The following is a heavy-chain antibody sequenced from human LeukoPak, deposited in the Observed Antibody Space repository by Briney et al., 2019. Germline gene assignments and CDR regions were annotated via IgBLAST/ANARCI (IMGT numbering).Heavy chain of an antibody. V-gene: IGHV3-66*01. CDR3: ARDFESYSYFDY. Sequence: PGGSLRLSCAASGFTVSSNYMSWVRQAPGKGLEWVSLIYSCGSTYYADSVKGRFTISRDNSKNTLYLQMHSLRAEDTAVYYCARDFESYSYFDYWGQGTLVTVSS. CDR1: GFTVSSNY. CDR2: IYSCGST. D-gene: IGHD1-26*01. J-gene: IGHJ4*02.